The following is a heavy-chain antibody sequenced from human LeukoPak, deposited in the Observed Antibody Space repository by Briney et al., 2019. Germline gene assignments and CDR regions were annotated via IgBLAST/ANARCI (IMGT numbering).Heavy chain of an antibody. J-gene: IGHJ4*02. CDR3: AKAGPGFGFDY. CDR1: GLTFSNYE. CDR2: ISSSGGTI. Sequence: GGSLRLSCAASGLTFSNYEMNWVRQAPGKGLEWVSDISSSGGTIDYADSVKGRCSISRDNAKNSLYLHMNSLRAEDTAVYYCAKAGPGFGFDYWGQGTLVTVSS. D-gene: IGHD3-10*01. V-gene: IGHV3-48*03.